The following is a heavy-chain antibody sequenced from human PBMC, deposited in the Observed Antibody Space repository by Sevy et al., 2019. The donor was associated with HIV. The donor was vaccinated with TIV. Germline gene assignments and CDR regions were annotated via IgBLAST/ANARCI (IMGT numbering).Heavy chain of an antibody. CDR2: IGGRDGGT. D-gene: IGHD3-10*01. CDR3: AKDKIFGVGEALDI. Sequence: GGSLRLSCTASGFTFSNYAMSWVRQAPGKGLEWVSAIGGRDGGTYYADSVKGRFTISRDNSKNTRYLPMNSLRAEDTALYYCAKDKIFGVGEALDIWGQGTMVTVSS. CDR1: GFTFSNYA. V-gene: IGHV3-23*01. J-gene: IGHJ3*02.